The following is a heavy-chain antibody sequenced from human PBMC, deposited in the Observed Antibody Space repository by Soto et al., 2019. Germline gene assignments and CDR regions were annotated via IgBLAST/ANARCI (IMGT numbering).Heavy chain of an antibody. CDR3: ARTPDCTNGVCSAGFDY. D-gene: IGHD2-8*01. J-gene: IGHJ4*02. V-gene: IGHV3-73*01. Sequence: GGSLRLSCAASGFTFSGSAMHWVRQASGKGLEWVGRIRSKANSYATAYAASVKGRFTISRDNAKNSLYLQMNSLRAEDTAVYYCARTPDCTNGVCSAGFDYWGQGTLVTVSS. CDR2: IRSKANSYAT. CDR1: GFTFSGSA.